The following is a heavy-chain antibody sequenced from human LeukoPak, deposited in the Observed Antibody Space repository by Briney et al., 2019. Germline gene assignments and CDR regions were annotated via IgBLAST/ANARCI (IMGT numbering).Heavy chain of an antibody. CDR1: GFTFSSYS. Sequence: PGGSLRLSCAASGFTFSSYSMNWVRQAPGKGLEWVSAISGSGGSTYYADSVKGRFTISRDNSKNTLYLQMNSLRAEDTAVYYCAKELDRQTIAVATHDAFDIWGQGTMVTVSS. V-gene: IGHV3-23*01. CDR2: ISGSGGST. J-gene: IGHJ3*02. CDR3: AKELDRQTIAVATHDAFDI. D-gene: IGHD6-19*01.